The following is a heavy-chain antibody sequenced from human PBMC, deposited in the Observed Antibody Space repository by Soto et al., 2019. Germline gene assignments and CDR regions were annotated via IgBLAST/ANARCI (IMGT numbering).Heavy chain of an antibody. J-gene: IGHJ6*02. CDR2: IIPILGIA. Sequence: QVQLVQSGAEVKKPGSSVKVSCKASGGTFSSYTISWVRQAPGQGLEWMGRIIPILGIANYAQKFQGRVTITADKSTSTAYMELSSLRSEDTAVYYCAGEGGYCSSTSCRFDYGMDVWGQGTTVTVSS. D-gene: IGHD2-2*01. V-gene: IGHV1-69*08. CDR1: GGTFSSYT. CDR3: AGEGGYCSSTSCRFDYGMDV.